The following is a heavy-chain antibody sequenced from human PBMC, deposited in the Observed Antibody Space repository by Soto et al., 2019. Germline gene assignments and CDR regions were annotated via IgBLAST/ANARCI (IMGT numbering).Heavy chain of an antibody. J-gene: IGHJ3*02. D-gene: IGHD2-2*01. Sequence: SETLSLTCTVSGGSISSYYWSWIRQPPGKGLEWIGYIYYSGSTNYNPSLKSRVTISVDTSKNQFSLKLSSVTAADTAVYYCARELGYCSSTSCSFDIWGQGTMVTVSS. CDR1: GGSISSYY. CDR2: IYYSGST. CDR3: ARELGYCSSTSCSFDI. V-gene: IGHV4-59*01.